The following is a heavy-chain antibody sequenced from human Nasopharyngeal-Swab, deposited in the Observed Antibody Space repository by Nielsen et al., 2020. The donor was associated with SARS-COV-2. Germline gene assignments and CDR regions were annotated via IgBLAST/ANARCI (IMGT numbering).Heavy chain of an antibody. CDR3: ARAVGREDIVVVPAAEPYYYGMDV. J-gene: IGHJ6*02. V-gene: IGHV1-18*01. D-gene: IGHD2-2*01. Sequence: ASVKVSCKASGYTFTSYGISWVRQAPGQGLEGRGWISAYNGNTNYAQKLQGRVTMTTDTSTSTAYMELRSLRSDDTAVYYCARAVGREDIVVVPAAEPYYYGMDVWGQGTTVTVSS. CDR1: GYTFTSYG. CDR2: ISAYNGNT.